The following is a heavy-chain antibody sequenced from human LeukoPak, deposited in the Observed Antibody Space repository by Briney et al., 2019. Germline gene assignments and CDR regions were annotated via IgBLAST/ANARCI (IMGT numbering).Heavy chain of an antibody. Sequence: ASVKVSCKASGYIFTGYYLHWVRQAPGQGLEWMGRINPNSDDTKHAQKFQGRVTMTRNTSISTAYMELSSLRSEDTAVYYCARGIRGSPAFDYWGQGTLVTVSS. CDR2: INPNSDDT. V-gene: IGHV1-2*06. CDR1: GYIFTGYY. CDR3: ARGIRGSPAFDY. J-gene: IGHJ4*02. D-gene: IGHD5-12*01.